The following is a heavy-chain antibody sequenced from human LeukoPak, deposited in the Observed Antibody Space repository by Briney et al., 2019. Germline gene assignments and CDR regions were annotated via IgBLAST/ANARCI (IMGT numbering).Heavy chain of an antibody. Sequence: SVKVSCKASGGTFSSYAISWVRQAPGQGLEWMGGIVPIFGTANYAQKFQGRVTITTDESTSTAYMELSRLRSDDTAVYYCASECSSTSCYKGFDPWGQGTLVTVSS. CDR3: ASECSSTSCYKGFDP. V-gene: IGHV1-69*05. D-gene: IGHD2-2*02. CDR2: IVPIFGTA. CDR1: GGTFSSYA. J-gene: IGHJ5*02.